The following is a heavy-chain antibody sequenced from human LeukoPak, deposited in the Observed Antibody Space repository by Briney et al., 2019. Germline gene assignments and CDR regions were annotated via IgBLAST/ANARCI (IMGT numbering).Heavy chain of an antibody. J-gene: IGHJ3*02. CDR3: AREVGSMAIDALDI. V-gene: IGHV3-48*03. D-gene: IGHD1-26*01. CDR2: ISSSGSTI. CDR1: GYTFSSYE. Sequence: GGSLRLSCAASGYTFSSYEMNWVRQAPGKGLEWIPYISSSGSTIYYADSVKGRFTISRDNAKNSLYLQMNSLRAEDTAVYYCAREVGSMAIDALDIWGQGTMVTVSS.